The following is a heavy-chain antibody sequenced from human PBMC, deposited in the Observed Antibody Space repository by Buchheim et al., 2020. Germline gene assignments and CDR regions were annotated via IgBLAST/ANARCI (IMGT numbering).Heavy chain of an antibody. V-gene: IGHV3-7*01. CDR1: GFTFTASW. CDR3: ADLDVY. CDR2: INGAGRQP. J-gene: IGHJ4*02. Sequence: EVQLVASGGGLVQPGESLRLSCAASGFTFTASWMAWVRQAPGRGLEWVATINGAGRQPYYADSVKGRFTISSDNGKESLYLQMNSLRVDDTSVYYCADLDVYWGQGTL.